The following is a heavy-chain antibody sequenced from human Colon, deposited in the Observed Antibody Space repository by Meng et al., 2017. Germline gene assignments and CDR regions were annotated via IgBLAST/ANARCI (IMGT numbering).Heavy chain of an antibody. J-gene: IGHJ5*02. Sequence: QVQLVQSGSELKKPGASVKVSCKASGYTFSTYTINWVRQAHGRGLEWMGWXSTNTGTPTYTQGFTGRFVFSLDTSVSTAYLQISSLKAEDTAVYYCARGGSFDPWGQGTLVTVSS. CDR1: GYTFSTYT. CDR2: XSTNTGTP. CDR3: ARGGSFDP. V-gene: IGHV7-4-1*02.